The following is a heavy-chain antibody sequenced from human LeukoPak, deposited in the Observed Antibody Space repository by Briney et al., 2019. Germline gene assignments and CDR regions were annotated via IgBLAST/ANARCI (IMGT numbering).Heavy chain of an antibody. V-gene: IGHV4-39*01. CDR3: ARHAEYNSGWHFYLDH. CDR1: GVSTTNGIYY. J-gene: IGHJ4*02. Sequence: PSETLSLTCTVSGVSTTNGIYYWAWIRQPPGKGLEWIGSVHNVGSTYYNLSLRSRVAMSIDTSMNQFSLRLNSVTAADTAVYYCARHAEYNSGWHFYLDHWGQGILVTVSS. CDR2: VHNVGST. D-gene: IGHD6-19*01.